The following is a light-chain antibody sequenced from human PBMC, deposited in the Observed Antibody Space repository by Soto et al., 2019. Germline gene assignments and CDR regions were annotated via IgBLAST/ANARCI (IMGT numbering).Light chain of an antibody. V-gene: IGKV1-5*01. J-gene: IGKJ4*01. CDR1: QSISSW. CDR2: DTF. Sequence: DIQMTHSPVSLSSSPGDRASITCRASQSISSWLAWYQQKPGKAPKLLMFDTFSLESGVPSRFSGSRSGTEFTLTISSLQPDEYATYYCQQYNSYSPLTFGGGTKVDIK. CDR3: QQYNSYSPLT.